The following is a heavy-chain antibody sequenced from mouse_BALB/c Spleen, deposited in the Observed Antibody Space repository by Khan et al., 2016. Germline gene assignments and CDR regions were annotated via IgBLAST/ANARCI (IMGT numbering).Heavy chain of an antibody. CDR2: IRLKSDNYAT. CDR3: TELGSSY. Sequence: EVQLQESGGGLVQPGGSMKLSCVASGFTFSSYWMSWVRQSPEKGLEWVAEIRLKSDNYATHYAESVKGKFTISRDDSKSRLYLQMNSVRAEDTGIYYCTELGSSYWGQGTLVTVSA. J-gene: IGHJ3*01. V-gene: IGHV6-3*01. D-gene: IGHD1-1*01. CDR1: GFTFSSYW.